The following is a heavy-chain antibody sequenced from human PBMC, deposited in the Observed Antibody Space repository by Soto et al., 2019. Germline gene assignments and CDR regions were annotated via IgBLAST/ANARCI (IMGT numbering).Heavy chain of an antibody. CDR1: SGSISSYY. Sequence: PSETLSLTCTVSSGSISSYYWSWIRQPPGKGLEWIGYIYYTGTTNYNPSLKSRVTISVDTSKNQFSLNLSSVTAADTAVYYCAREVVGAGEHAFDIWAQGTLDTVSS. V-gene: IGHV4-59*01. CDR3: AREVVGAGEHAFDI. CDR2: IYYTGTT. J-gene: IGHJ3*02. D-gene: IGHD1-26*01.